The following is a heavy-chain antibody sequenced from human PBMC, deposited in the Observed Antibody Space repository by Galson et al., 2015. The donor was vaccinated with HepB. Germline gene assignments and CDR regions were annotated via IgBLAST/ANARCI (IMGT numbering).Heavy chain of an antibody. D-gene: IGHD6-19*01. CDR2: ISYDETNK. CDR3: ARGAAMHRSGWFDSLDI. V-gene: IGHV3-30-3*01. CDR1: GFTLTTCA. J-gene: IGHJ3*02. Sequence: SLRLSCAASGFTLTTCAMYWVRQAPGKGLEWVAVISYDETNKYYTDSVKGRFTISRDISKNTLNLQMNSLTTEDTALYYCARGAAMHRSGWFDSLDIWGQGTVVTVSS.